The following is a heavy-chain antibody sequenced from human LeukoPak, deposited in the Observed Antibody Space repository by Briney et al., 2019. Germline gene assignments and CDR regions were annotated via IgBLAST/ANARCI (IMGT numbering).Heavy chain of an antibody. CDR3: AREPYDYVWGSYRYCRD. CDR2: INPNSGGT. CDR1: GYTFTGYY. Sequence: ASVKVSCKASGYTFTGYYMHWVRQAPGQGLEWMGWINPNSGGTNYAQKFQGRVTMTRDTSLSTAYMELSRLRSDDTAVYYCAREPYDYVWGSYRYCRDWGQGTLVTVSS. V-gene: IGHV1-2*02. J-gene: IGHJ4*02. D-gene: IGHD3-16*02.